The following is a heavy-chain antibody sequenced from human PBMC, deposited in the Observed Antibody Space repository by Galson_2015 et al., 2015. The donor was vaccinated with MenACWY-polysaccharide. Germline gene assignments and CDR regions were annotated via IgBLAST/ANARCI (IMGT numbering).Heavy chain of an antibody. D-gene: IGHD3-10*01. J-gene: IGHJ4*02. CDR1: GFTFDNYA. V-gene: IGHV3-9*01. Sequence: SLRLSCAASGFTFDNYAMHWVRQAPGKGLEWVSGLSWNSASIGYADSVKGRFTISRDNAKNSLYLQMNSLRAEDTALYFCVKDTGPGGSGSFYTRPQYYDHYFDHWGQGILVTVSS. CDR2: LSWNSASI. CDR3: VKDTGPGGSGSFYTRPQYYDHYFDH.